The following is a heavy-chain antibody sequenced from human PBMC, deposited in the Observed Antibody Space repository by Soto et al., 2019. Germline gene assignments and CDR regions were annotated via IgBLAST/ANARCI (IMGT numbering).Heavy chain of an antibody. CDR2: IYPGDSDT. Sequence: GESLKISCKGSGYSFTSYWIGWVRQMPGKGLEWMGIIYPGDSDTRCSPSFQAQVTISADKSISTAYLQWSSLKASDTAMYYCARYPRFQGLYNWFDPWGQGTLVTVSS. J-gene: IGHJ5*02. D-gene: IGHD3-3*01. V-gene: IGHV5-51*01. CDR3: ARYPRFQGLYNWFDP. CDR1: GYSFTSYW.